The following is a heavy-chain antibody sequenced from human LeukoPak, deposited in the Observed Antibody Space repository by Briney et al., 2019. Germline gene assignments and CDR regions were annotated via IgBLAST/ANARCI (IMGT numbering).Heavy chain of an antibody. J-gene: IGHJ4*02. CDR3: AKLGYNSWDFDY. Sequence: GGSLRLSCAASGFTFRSYWMSWVRQAPGKGLERVATINQDVSQIKYVDSVKGRFTISRDNAKNSLYLQMNSLRAEDMAVYYCAKLGYNSWDFDYWGQGTVVTVSS. V-gene: IGHV3-7*01. D-gene: IGHD6-13*01. CDR1: GFTFRSYW. CDR2: INQDVSQI.